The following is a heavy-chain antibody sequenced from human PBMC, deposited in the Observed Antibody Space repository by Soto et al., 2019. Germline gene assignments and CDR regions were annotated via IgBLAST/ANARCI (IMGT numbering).Heavy chain of an antibody. V-gene: IGHV3-33*01. CDR3: ARLQLLVGRYYYGLDV. D-gene: IGHD6-19*01. CDR2: IWYDGSNK. Sequence: QVQLVESGGGVIQHGRSLRLSCAASGFTFSSYGMHWVRHAPGKGLERVAVIWYDGSNKYYADSVKGRFTISRDNSKNTLYLQMNSLRAEDTAVYYCARLQLLVGRYYYGLDVWGQGTTVTVSS. J-gene: IGHJ6*02. CDR1: GFTFSSYG.